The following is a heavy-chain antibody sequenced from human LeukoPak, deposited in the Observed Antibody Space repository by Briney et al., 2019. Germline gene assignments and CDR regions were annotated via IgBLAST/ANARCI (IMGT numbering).Heavy chain of an antibody. J-gene: IGHJ4*02. CDR2: IYYSGST. CDR1: GGSISSYY. CDR3: ARGDSSGWSATPFDY. V-gene: IGHV4-39*07. D-gene: IGHD6-19*01. Sequence: PSETLSLTCTVSGGSISSYYWSWIRQPPGKGLEWIGSIYYSGSTYYNPSLKSRVTISVDTSKNQFSLKLSSVTAADTAVYYCARGDSSGWSATPFDYWGQGTLVTVSS.